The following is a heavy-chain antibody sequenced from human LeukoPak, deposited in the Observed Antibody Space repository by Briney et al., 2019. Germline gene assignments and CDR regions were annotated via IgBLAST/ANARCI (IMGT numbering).Heavy chain of an antibody. CDR3: ARVTCSGGSCYSSYFDY. D-gene: IGHD2-15*01. V-gene: IGHV1-2*02. Sequence: ASVKVSCKASGYTFTGYYMHWVRQAPGQGLEWMGWINLNSGGTNYAQKFQGRVTMTRDTSITTAYMELSRLRSDDTAVYYCARVTCSGGSCYSSYFDYWGQGTLVTVSS. CDR2: INLNSGGT. CDR1: GYTFTGYY. J-gene: IGHJ4*02.